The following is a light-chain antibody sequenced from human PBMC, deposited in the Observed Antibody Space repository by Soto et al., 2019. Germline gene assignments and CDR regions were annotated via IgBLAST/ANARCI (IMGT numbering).Light chain of an antibody. CDR2: DVS. CDR3: CSYTTSNTRQIV. J-gene: IGLJ1*01. V-gene: IGLV2-14*03. Sequence: QSVLTQPASVSGSPGQSITISCTGTSSDVGGYNYVSWYQHHPGKASKLMIYDVSNRPSGVSNRFSGSKSGNTASLTISGLQPEDEADYYCCSYTTSNTRQIVFGTGTKLTVL. CDR1: SSDVGGYNY.